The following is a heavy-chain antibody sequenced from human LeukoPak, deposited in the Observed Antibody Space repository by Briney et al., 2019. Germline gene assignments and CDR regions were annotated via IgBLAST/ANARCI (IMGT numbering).Heavy chain of an antibody. CDR2: INPNSGGT. V-gene: IGHV1-2*02. CDR1: GYTFTGYY. J-gene: IGHJ4*02. Sequence: ASVTVSCKASGYTFTGYYMHWVRQAPGQGLEWMGWINPNSGGTNYAQKFQGRVTMTRDTSISTAYMELSRLRSDDTAVYYCAREAAGIVGATNWGQGTLVTVSS. CDR3: AREAAGIVGATN. D-gene: IGHD1-26*01.